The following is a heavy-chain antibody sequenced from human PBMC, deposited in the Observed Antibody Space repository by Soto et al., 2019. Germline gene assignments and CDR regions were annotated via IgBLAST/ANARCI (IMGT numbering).Heavy chain of an antibody. CDR3: AKGYSGTAPYAFDI. CDR1: GFTFSTYA. CDR2: ITDSGTDT. D-gene: IGHD1-26*01. Sequence: PGGSLRLSTVASGFTFSTYAMNWVRQAPGKGLDWVSLITDSGTDTYYADSVKGRFTISRDNSKNTLYLQMNSLRAEDTAVYYCAKGYSGTAPYAFDIWGQGTMVTVSS. V-gene: IGHV3-23*01. J-gene: IGHJ3*02.